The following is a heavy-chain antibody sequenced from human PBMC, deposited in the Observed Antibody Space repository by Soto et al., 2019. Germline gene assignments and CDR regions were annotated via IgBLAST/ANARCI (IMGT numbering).Heavy chain of an antibody. CDR2: VSYSGST. CDR3: SRESTRFGMYV. J-gene: IGHJ6*02. V-gene: IGHV4-61*03. CDR1: GDSVTRGNYY. Sequence: QVQLQESGPGLVKPSETLSLTCTVSGDSVTRGNYYWTWVHQSPGKGLEWIGYVSYSGSTNYNPSRQSLVTIASATSKNLFSLKMNSLTAADTAVFYCSRESTRFGMYVWGQGTTVTVSS. D-gene: IGHD5-12*01.